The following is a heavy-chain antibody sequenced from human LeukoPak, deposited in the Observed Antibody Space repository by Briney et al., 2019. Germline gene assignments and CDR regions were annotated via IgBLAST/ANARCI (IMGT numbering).Heavy chain of an antibody. J-gene: IGHJ4*02. CDR1: GFTFSHYG. V-gene: IGHV3-30*18. Sequence: GGSLRLSCAASGFTFSHYGMHWVRQAPGKGLEWVAHISFDAYNQLYADSVKGRFTISRDNSNNTLYLQMNNLTDADTAFYFCAKDRSGVRPTALNYWGRGSLVTVS. CDR2: ISFDAYNQ. CDR3: AKDRSGVRPTALNY. D-gene: IGHD3-3*01.